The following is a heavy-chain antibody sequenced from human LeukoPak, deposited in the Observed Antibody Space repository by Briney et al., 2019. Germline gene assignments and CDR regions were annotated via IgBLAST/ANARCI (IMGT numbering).Heavy chain of an antibody. V-gene: IGHV1-24*01. CDR3: ATDYSGSYYFDY. CDR1: GYTLTELS. CDR2: FEPEGGKT. D-gene: IGHD1-26*01. Sequence: ASVKVSCKVSGYTLTELSMHWVRQAPGKGLEWMGGFEPEGGKTIYAQKFQGRVTMTEDTSTDTAYMELSSLRSEDTAVYYCATDYSGSYYFDYWGQGTLVTVSS. J-gene: IGHJ4*02.